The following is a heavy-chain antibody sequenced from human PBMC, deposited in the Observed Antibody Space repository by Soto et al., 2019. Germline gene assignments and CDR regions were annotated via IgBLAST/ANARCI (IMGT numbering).Heavy chain of an antibody. J-gene: IGHJ4*02. D-gene: IGHD5-12*01. V-gene: IGHV1-46*03. Sequence: ASVKVSCKASGYTFTSYYIHWVRQAPGQGLEWMGIINPSGGSTSYAQKFQGRVTMTRDTSTSTVYMELSSLRSEDTAVYYCASYSGYDLAYVYWGQGTLVTVSS. CDR2: INPSGGST. CDR1: GYTFTSYY. CDR3: ASYSGYDLAYVY.